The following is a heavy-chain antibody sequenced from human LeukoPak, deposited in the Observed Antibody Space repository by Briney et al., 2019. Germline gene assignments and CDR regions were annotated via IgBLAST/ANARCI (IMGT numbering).Heavy chain of an antibody. V-gene: IGHV1-46*01. CDR1: GYTLTSYY. CDR3: ARVGVVPAASEGFDY. Sequence: ASVKVSCKASGYTLTSYYMHWVRQAPGQGLEWMGIINPSGGSTSYAQKFQGRVTMTRDTSTSTVYMELSSLRSEDTAVYYCARVGVVPAASEGFDYWGQGTLVTVSS. J-gene: IGHJ4*02. D-gene: IGHD2-2*01. CDR2: INPSGGST.